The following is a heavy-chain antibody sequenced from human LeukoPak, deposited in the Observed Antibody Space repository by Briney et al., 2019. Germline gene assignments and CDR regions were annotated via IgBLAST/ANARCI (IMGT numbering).Heavy chain of an antibody. J-gene: IGHJ4*02. D-gene: IGHD5-18*01. Sequence: PSETLSLTCTVSGGSISSSNWWSWVRQPPGKGLEWIGEIYHSGSTNYNPSLKSRVTISVDKSKNQFSLKLSSVSAADTAVYYCARVGLPHYYFDYWGQGALVTVSS. V-gene: IGHV4-4*02. CDR1: GGSISSSNW. CDR3: ARVGLPHYYFDY. CDR2: IYHSGST.